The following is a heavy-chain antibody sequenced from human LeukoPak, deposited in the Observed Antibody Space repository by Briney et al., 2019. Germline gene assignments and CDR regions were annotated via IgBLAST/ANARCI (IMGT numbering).Heavy chain of an antibody. CDR3: ATSVAGKYYYYYYMDV. D-gene: IGHD6-19*01. CDR1: GGSISSYY. CDR2: IYTSGST. V-gene: IGHV4-4*07. J-gene: IGHJ6*03. Sequence: SETLSLTCTVSGGSISSYYWSWIRQPAGKGLEWIGRIYTSGSTNYNPSLKSRVTMSVDTSKNQFSLELSSVTAADTAVYYCATSVAGKYYYYYYMDVWGKGTTVTVSS.